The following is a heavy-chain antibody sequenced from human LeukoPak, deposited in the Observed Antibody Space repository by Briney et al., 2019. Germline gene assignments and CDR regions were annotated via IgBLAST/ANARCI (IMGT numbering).Heavy chain of an antibody. D-gene: IGHD6-13*01. CDR1: GDSISSYY. CDR2: FHYSGST. CDR3: ARGSSWSYYFDY. J-gene: IGHJ4*02. V-gene: IGHV4-59*01. Sequence: SETLSLTCAVSGDSISSYYWSWIRQPPGKGLEWIGYFHYSGSTNYSPSLKSRVTISIDTSKNQFSLKVSSVTAADTAVCYCARGSSWSYYFDYWGQGTLVTVSS.